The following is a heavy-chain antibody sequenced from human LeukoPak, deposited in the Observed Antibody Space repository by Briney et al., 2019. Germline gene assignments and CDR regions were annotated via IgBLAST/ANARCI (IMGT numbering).Heavy chain of an antibody. D-gene: IGHD3-22*01. CDR3: AKDRYSDNTGHHYENEY. J-gene: IGHJ4*02. V-gene: IGHV3-23*01. CDR1: GFTFSSYG. Sequence: GSLRLSCTASGFTFSSYGMSWVRQAPGKGLDWVSAVSSGGNSNYADSVTGRFTISRDNSKNTLYLQMNSLRAEDTAVYYCAKDRYSDNTGHHYENEYWGQGTLVTVSS. CDR2: VSSGGNS.